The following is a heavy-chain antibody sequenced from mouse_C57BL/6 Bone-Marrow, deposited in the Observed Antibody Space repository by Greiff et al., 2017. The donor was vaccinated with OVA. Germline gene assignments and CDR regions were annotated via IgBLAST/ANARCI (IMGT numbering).Heavy chain of an antibody. Sequence: QVTLKESGPGILQPSQTLSLTCSFSGFSLSTFGMGVGWIRQPSGKGLEWLAHIWWDDDKYYNPALKSRLTISKDTSNNQVVLKIAKVDTADTATYYCARFGNYVGYFDYWGQGTTLTVSS. CDR3: ARFGNYVGYFDY. J-gene: IGHJ2*01. D-gene: IGHD2-1*01. CDR2: IWWDDDK. V-gene: IGHV8-8*01. CDR1: GFSLSTFGMG.